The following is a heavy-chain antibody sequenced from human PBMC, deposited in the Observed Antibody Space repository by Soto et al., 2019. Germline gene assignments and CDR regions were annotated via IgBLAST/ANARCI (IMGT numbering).Heavy chain of an antibody. Sequence: GGSLRLSCAASGFTFSSYGMSWVRQAPGKGLEWVSGINWNGGSTGYADSVKGRFTISRDNAKNSLYLQMNSLRAEDTALYHCARDMFEYYGSGSYSSIFDIWGQGTMVTVSS. CDR3: ARDMFEYYGSGSYSSIFDI. J-gene: IGHJ3*02. CDR1: GFTFSSYG. CDR2: INWNGGST. D-gene: IGHD3-10*01. V-gene: IGHV3-20*01.